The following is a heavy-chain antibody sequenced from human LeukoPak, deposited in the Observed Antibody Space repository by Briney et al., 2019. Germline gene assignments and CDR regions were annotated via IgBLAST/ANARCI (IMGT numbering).Heavy chain of an antibody. D-gene: IGHD1-14*01. CDR2: IVVGSGNT. Sequence: GASVKVSCKASGFTFTSPAVQWVRQARGQRLEWIGWIVVGSGNTNYAQKFQERVTITRDMSTSTAYMELSSLRSEDTAVYYCAAVGAQSFPRTVAFPLDYWGQGTLVTVSS. CDR1: GFTFTSPA. V-gene: IGHV1-58*01. CDR3: AAVGAQSFPRTVAFPLDY. J-gene: IGHJ4*02.